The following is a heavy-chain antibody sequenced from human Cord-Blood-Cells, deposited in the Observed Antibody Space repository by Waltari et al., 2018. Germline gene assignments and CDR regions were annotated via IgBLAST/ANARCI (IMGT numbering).Heavy chain of an antibody. Sequence: QVQLVQSGAEVKKPGSSLKVSCKASGGTFSSNAISCVGPAPGQGLEWMGGIIHIFGTANYAQKFQGRVTITADESTSTAYMELSSLRSEDTAVYYCASRIWEGFRWGAFDIWGQGTMVTVSS. CDR1: GGTFSSNA. CDR2: IIHIFGTA. J-gene: IGHJ3*02. CDR3: ASRIWEGFRWGAFDI. V-gene: IGHV1-69*01. D-gene: IGHD1-26*01.